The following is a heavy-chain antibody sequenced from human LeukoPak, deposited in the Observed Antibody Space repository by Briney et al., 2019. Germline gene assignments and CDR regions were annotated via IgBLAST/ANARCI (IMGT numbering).Heavy chain of an antibody. CDR3: ARVTGQLGYWYFDL. Sequence: KPSETLSLTCTVSGGSISSSSYYWGWIRQPPGKGLEWIGSIYYSGRTYYNPSLKSRVIISVDTSKNQFSLQLSSVTAADTAVYYCARVTGQLGYWYFDLWGRGTLVTVSS. V-gene: IGHV4-39*01. D-gene: IGHD6-13*01. J-gene: IGHJ2*01. CDR2: IYYSGRT. CDR1: GGSISSSSYY.